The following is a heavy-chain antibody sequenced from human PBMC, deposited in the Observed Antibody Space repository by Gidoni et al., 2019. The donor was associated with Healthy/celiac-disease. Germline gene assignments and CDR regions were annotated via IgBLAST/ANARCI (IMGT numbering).Heavy chain of an antibody. CDR2: IWYDGSNK. D-gene: IGHD2-15*01. CDR1: GFTFSSYG. Sequence: QVQLVASGGGVVQPGRSLRLSCAASGFTFSSYGMHWVRQAPGKGREWVAVIWYDGSNKYYADSVKGRFTISRDNSKNTLYLQMNSLRAEDTAVYYCARSGKMVVAAMDYWGQGTLVTVSS. V-gene: IGHV3-33*01. J-gene: IGHJ4*02. CDR3: ARSGKMVVAAMDY.